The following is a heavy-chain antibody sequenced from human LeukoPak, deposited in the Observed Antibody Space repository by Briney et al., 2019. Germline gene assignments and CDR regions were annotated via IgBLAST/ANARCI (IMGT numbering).Heavy chain of an antibody. Sequence: SETLSLTCSVSGYSISSGYYWGWVRQPPGKGLEWIGYIYYSGSTNYNPSLKSRVTISVDTSKNQFSLKLSSVTAADTAVYYCARQSRDGYNSVYDYWGQGTLVTVSS. V-gene: IGHV4-59*08. CDR2: IYYSGST. CDR1: GYSISSGYY. CDR3: ARQSRDGYNSVYDY. D-gene: IGHD5-24*01. J-gene: IGHJ4*02.